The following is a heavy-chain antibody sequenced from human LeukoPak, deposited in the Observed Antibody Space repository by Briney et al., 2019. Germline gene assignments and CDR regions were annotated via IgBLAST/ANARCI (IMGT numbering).Heavy chain of an antibody. Sequence: PSETLSLTCTVSGGSISSYYWSWIRQPPGKGPEWIGYIYYSGSTNYNPSLKSRVTISVDTSKNQFSLKLSSVTAADTAVYYWARVTYYYDSSGYYSAFDIWGQGTMVTVSS. D-gene: IGHD3-22*01. CDR1: GGSISSYY. CDR3: ARVTYYYDSSGYYSAFDI. V-gene: IGHV4-59*01. J-gene: IGHJ3*02. CDR2: IYYSGST.